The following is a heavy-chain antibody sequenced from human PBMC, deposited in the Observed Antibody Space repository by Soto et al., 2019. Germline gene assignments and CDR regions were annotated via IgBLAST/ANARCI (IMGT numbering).Heavy chain of an antibody. J-gene: IGHJ6*03. CDR1: GFTFDQYT. Sequence: EVQLVESGGGLVQPGRSLRLSCAASGFTFDQYTMHWVRQAPGKGLEWVSSITWHSGTIGYADSVKGRFTISRDNAKNSVYLQMNSLRGEDTALYYCAQEMITFGHFNYYYMDVWGKGTTVTVSS. CDR3: AQEMITFGHFNYYYMDV. D-gene: IGHD3-16*01. CDR2: ITWHSGTI. V-gene: IGHV3-9*01.